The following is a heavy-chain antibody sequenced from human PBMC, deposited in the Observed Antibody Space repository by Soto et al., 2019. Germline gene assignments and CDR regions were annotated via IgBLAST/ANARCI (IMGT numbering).Heavy chain of an antibody. CDR3: LPGIVGATVWFDP. V-gene: IGHV3-64D*06. D-gene: IGHD1-26*01. J-gene: IGHJ5*02. CDR2: ISSNGGST. Sequence: GGSLRLSCAASGFTFSSYAMHWVRQAPGKGLEYVSAISSNGGSTYYADSVKGRFTISRDNSKNTLYLQMSSLRAEDTAVYYCLPGIVGATVWFDPWGQGTLVTVSS. CDR1: GFTFSSYA.